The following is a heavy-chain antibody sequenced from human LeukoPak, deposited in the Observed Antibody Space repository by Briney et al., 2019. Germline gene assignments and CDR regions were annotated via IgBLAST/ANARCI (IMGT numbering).Heavy chain of an antibody. D-gene: IGHD4-17*01. CDR2: ISSSGSTI. J-gene: IGHJ4*02. Sequence: GGSLRLSCAASGFTFSNFEMNWVRQAPGKGLEWVSYISSSGSTIYYADSVKGRFTISRDNAKNSLYLQMDSLRVEDTAVYYCARDRTASDYWGQGTLVTVSS. CDR1: GFTFSNFE. V-gene: IGHV3-48*03. CDR3: ARDRTASDY.